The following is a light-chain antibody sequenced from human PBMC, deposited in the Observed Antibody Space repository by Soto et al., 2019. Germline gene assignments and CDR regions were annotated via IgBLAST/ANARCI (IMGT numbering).Light chain of an antibody. CDR1: QTVLSNSDRKNC. CDR3: QQYHSDPIT. J-gene: IGKJ5*01. Sequence: DFVMTQSPDSLAVSLGERATINCKSSQTVLSNSDRKNCLAWFQQKPGQPPKLLISWASIRESGVPDRFSGGGSGTDFTLTISSLQAEDVAVYYCQQYHSDPITFGQGTRLEI. V-gene: IGKV4-1*01. CDR2: WAS.